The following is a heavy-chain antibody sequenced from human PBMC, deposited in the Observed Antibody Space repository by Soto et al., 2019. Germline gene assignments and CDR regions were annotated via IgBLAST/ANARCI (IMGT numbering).Heavy chain of an antibody. CDR3: AKAGRPYYDLWSENRFDP. D-gene: IGHD3-3*01. CDR1: GFTFTSYA. J-gene: IGHJ5*02. V-gene: IGHV3-23*01. CDR2: ISGSGGAT. Sequence: EVQLLESGGGLVQPGGSLRLSCAASGFTFTSYAMTWVRQSPGKWLEWVSSISGSGGATYYADSVKGRFTISRDDSKSTLYLQMNSLRAEDTALYYCAKAGRPYYDLWSENRFDPWGQGTLVTVSS.